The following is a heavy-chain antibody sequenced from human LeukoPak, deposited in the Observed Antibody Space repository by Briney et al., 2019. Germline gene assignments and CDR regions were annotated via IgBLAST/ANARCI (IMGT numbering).Heavy chain of an antibody. Sequence: SETLSLTCAVYGGSFSGYYWSWIRQPPGKGLEWIGEINHSGSTNYNPSLKSRVTISVDTSKNQFSLKPSSVTAADTAVYYCARVRSHRHYYCTNGVCPTRFDPWGQGTLVTVSS. J-gene: IGHJ5*02. D-gene: IGHD2-8*01. V-gene: IGHV4-34*01. CDR2: INHSGST. CDR1: GGSFSGYY. CDR3: ARVRSHRHYYCTNGVCPTRFDP.